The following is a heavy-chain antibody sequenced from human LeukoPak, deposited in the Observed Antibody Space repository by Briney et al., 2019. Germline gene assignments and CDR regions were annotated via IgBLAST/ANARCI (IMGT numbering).Heavy chain of an antibody. D-gene: IGHD3-9*01. CDR2: IRYDGSNK. CDR1: GFTFSSYG. J-gene: IGHJ1*01. Sequence: GGSLPLTCAASGFTFSSYGMHWVRQAPGKGLEWVAFIRYDGSNKYYADSVKGRFTISRDNSKNTLYLQTNSLRAEDTAVYYCAKSEYDILTGSDLGYWCRGTLITVSS. V-gene: IGHV3-30*02. CDR3: AKSEYDILTGSDLGY.